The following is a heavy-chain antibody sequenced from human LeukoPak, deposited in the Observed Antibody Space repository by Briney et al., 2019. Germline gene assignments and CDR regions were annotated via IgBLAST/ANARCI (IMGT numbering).Heavy chain of an antibody. Sequence: PSETLSLTCTVSGGSISSYYWSWIRQPAGKGLEWIGRIYTSGSTNYNPSLKSRVTMSVDTSKNQFSLKLSSVTAADTAVYYCARDFGNLRFLEWLPDHDAFDIWGQGTMVTVSS. CDR1: GGSISSYY. CDR3: ARDFGNLRFLEWLPDHDAFDI. CDR2: IYTSGST. D-gene: IGHD3-3*01. J-gene: IGHJ3*02. V-gene: IGHV4-4*07.